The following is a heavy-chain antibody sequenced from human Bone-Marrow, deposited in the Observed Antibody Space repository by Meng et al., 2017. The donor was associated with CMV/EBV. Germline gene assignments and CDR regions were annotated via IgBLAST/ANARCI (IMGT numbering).Heavy chain of an antibody. CDR2: IKHKWTP. D-gene: IGHD4-17*01. V-gene: IGHV4-34*01. J-gene: IGHJ5*02. CDR1: VWYCKCFH. Sequence: CATGLSEPSSNLSPNCAFCVWYCKCFHGILLHQPPWKGPRWLGEIKHKWTPNYNPSHQSPVNISINPSKNQFSLKLSSLTAAYTAVYYCARGSYGRSWGQGTLVTVSS. CDR3: ARGSYGRS.